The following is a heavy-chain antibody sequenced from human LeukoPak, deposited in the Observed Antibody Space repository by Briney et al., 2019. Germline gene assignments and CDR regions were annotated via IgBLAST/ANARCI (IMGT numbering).Heavy chain of an antibody. J-gene: IGHJ4*02. Sequence: GESLKISXKGSGYSFTSYWIGWVRQLPGKGLEWMGIIYPGDSDTRYSPSFQGQATISADKSISTAYLQWSSLKASDTAMYYCARRSSGWYYHFDYWGQGTLVTVSS. V-gene: IGHV5-51*03. CDR2: IYPGDSDT. CDR3: ARRSSGWYYHFDY. CDR1: GYSFTSYW. D-gene: IGHD6-19*01.